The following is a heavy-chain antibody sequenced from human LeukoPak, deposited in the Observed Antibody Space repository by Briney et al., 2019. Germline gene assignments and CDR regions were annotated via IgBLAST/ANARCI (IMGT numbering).Heavy chain of an antibody. Sequence: PSETLSLTCTVSGGSISSSYYYWGWIRQPPGKGLEWIGSIYYSGSTYYNPSLKSRVTISVDTSKNQFSLKLRSVTAADTAVYYCARSAGYCSGGSCSGDNWFDPWGQGTLVTVSS. J-gene: IGHJ5*02. CDR2: IYYSGST. CDR1: GGSISSSYYY. V-gene: IGHV4-39*01. CDR3: ARSAGYCSGGSCSGDNWFDP. D-gene: IGHD2-15*01.